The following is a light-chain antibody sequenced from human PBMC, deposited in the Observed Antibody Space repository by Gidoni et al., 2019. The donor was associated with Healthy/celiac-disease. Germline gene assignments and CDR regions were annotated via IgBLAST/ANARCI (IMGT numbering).Light chain of an antibody. CDR1: QSVSSSY. CDR2: GAS. CDR3: QQYGSSPPIT. Sequence: EIVLTQSPGTLSVSPGERATLSCRASQSVSSSYLAGYQQKPGKAPRLLIYGASSRATGIPDRFSGSGSGTDFTLTISRLEPEDFAVYYCQQYGSSPPITFGQGTRLEIK. J-gene: IGKJ5*01. V-gene: IGKV3-20*01.